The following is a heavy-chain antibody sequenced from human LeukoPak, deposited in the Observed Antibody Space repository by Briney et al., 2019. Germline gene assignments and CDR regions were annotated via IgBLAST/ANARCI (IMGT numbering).Heavy chain of an antibody. Sequence: KPSETLSLTCAVYGGSFSGYYWSWIRQPPGKGLEWIGEINHSGSTNYNPSLKSRVTISVDTSKNQFSLKLSSVTAADTAVYYCATYGDYYNAFDIWGQGTMVTVSS. V-gene: IGHV4-34*01. J-gene: IGHJ3*02. CDR2: INHSGST. D-gene: IGHD4-17*01. CDR1: GGSFSGYY. CDR3: ATYGDYYNAFDI.